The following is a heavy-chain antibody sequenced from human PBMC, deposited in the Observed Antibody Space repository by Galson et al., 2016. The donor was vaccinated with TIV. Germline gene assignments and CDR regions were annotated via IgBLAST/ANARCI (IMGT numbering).Heavy chain of an antibody. CDR1: GYPFINYD. CDR3: ARNVAETGDLDD. CDR2: MHPDSGHT. D-gene: IGHD7-27*01. V-gene: IGHV1-8*01. J-gene: IGHJ4*02. Sequence: SVKVSCKASGYPFINYDINWVRQTAGQGLEWLGWMHPDSGHTGYAQKFQGRVSMTRDTSISTAYMELRSLISEDTAVYYCARNVAETGDLDDWGQGTLVTVSS.